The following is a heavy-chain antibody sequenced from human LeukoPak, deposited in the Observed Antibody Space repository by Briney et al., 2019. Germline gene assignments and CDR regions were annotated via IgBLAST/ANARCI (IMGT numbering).Heavy chain of an antibody. CDR2: IYTSGST. CDR1: GGSISSGSYY. V-gene: IGHV4-61*02. CDR3: ARAFIAVARDAFDI. D-gene: IGHD6-19*01. J-gene: IGHJ3*02. Sequence: PSETLSLTCTVSGGSISSGSYYWSWIRQPAGKGPEWIGRIYTSGSTNYNPSLKSRVTISVDTSKNQFSLKLSSVTAADTAVYYCARAFIAVARDAFDIWGQGTTVTVSS.